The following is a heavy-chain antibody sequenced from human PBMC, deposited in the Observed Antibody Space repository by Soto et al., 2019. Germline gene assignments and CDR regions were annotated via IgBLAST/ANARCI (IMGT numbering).Heavy chain of an antibody. CDR3: AKDGGSSVDYYYGMDL. CDR1: GFTFSNYA. CDR2: LTSSGAST. Sequence: EVQLLESGGGVVQPGGSLKLSCAASGFTFSNYAMNWVRQAPGKGLEWVSGLTSSGASTDYADSVKGRFTIFRDNSRNTLYLQMNSLRAEDTAVYYCAKDGGSSVDYYYGMDLWGQGTTVTVSS. V-gene: IGHV3-23*01. D-gene: IGHD6-6*01. J-gene: IGHJ6*02.